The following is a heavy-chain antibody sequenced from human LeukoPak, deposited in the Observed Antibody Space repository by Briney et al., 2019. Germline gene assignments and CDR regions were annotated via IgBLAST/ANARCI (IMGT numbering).Heavy chain of an antibody. CDR2: IYYSGST. J-gene: IGHJ4*02. D-gene: IGHD5-18*01. CDR3: ARGRGYSYGRFDY. CDR1: GGSISSYY. V-gene: IGHV4-59*01. Sequence: PSETLSPTCTVSGGSISSYYWSWIRQPPGKGLEWIGYIYYSGSTNYNPSLKSRAIISVDTSKNQFSLKLSSVTAADTAVYYCARGRGYSYGRFDYWGQGTLVTVSS.